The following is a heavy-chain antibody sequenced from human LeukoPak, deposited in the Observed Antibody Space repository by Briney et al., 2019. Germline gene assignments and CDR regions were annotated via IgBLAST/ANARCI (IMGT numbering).Heavy chain of an antibody. CDR3: AREGMAAAGPLYYFDY. J-gene: IGHJ4*02. V-gene: IGHV3-53*01. D-gene: IGHD6-13*01. CDR2: IYSGGST. Sequence: GGSLRLSCAASGFTVSSNYMSWVRQAPGKGLEWVSVIYSGGSTYYADSVKGRFTISRDNSKNTLYLQMNSLRAEDTAVYYCAREGMAAAGPLYYFDYWGQGTLVTVSS. CDR1: GFTVSSNY.